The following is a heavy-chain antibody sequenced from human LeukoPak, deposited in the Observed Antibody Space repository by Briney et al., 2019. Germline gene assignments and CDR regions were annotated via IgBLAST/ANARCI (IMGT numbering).Heavy chain of an antibody. CDR3: VRRPGFGELLS. J-gene: IGHJ4*02. CDR1: GYSFTSYW. Sequence: GESLKISCKGSGYSFTSYWIGWVRQMPEKGLEWMGIIYPGDSDTRYSPSFQGQVTISADKAISTAYLQWSTLKASDTGIYYCVRRPGFGELLSWGQGTLVTVSS. V-gene: IGHV5-51*01. CDR2: IYPGDSDT. D-gene: IGHD3-10*01.